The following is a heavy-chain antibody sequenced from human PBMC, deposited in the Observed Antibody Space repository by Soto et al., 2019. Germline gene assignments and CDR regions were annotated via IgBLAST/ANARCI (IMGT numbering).Heavy chain of an antibody. CDR2: ISAYNGNT. Sequence: QVQLVQSGAEVKKPGASVKVSCKASGYTFTSYGISWVRQAPGQGLEWMGWISAYNGNTNYAQKLQGRDTMTTDTPPSTGYIEQRGIRSDASAEDCCLLYRGAAGARRANCFDPRGQGSPGTVSS. V-gene: IGHV1-18*01. D-gene: IGHD6-25*01. CDR3: LLYRGAAGARRANCFDP. J-gene: IGHJ5*02. CDR1: GYTFTSYG.